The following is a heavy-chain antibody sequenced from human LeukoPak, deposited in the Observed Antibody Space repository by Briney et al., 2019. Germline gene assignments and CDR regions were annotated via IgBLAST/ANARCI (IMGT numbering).Heavy chain of an antibody. D-gene: IGHD7-27*01. J-gene: IGHJ4*02. CDR1: NQSVSSNAYF. Sequence: SETLSLTCTVSNQSVSSNAYFWGWIRQSPGKGLEWIGSVRLTGTTYYHPSFKTRVTIPVDASKNQFSLTLTSVTAADTAVYYCARAATNWVFRLTHFDKWGQGSLVTVSS. CDR2: VRLTGTT. V-gene: IGHV4-38-2*02. CDR3: ARAATNWVFRLTHFDK.